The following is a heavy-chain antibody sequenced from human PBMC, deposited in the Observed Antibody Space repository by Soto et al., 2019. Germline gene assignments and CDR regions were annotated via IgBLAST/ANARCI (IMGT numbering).Heavy chain of an antibody. CDR2: IYPGDSDT. J-gene: IGHJ4*02. Sequence: PGESLKISCKGSGYSFTSYWIGWVRQMPGKGLEWMGIIYPGDSDTRYSPSFQGQVTISADKSISTAYLQWSSLKASDTAMYYCARAGYSSGWYEGYYFDYWGQGTLVTVSS. V-gene: IGHV5-51*01. D-gene: IGHD6-19*01. CDR1: GYSFTSYW. CDR3: ARAGYSSGWYEGYYFDY.